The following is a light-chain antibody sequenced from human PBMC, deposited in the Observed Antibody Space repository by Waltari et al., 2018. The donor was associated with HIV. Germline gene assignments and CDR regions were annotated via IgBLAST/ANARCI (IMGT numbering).Light chain of an antibody. CDR3: QQRTKWPT. J-gene: IGKJ4*01. Sequence: IVLTQSPATLSLFPGESATLSCRASQSVFTYLAWYQQKPGQAPRLLIYDASNRATGIPARFSASGSGTDFTLTISSLEPEDFAVYFCQQRTKWPTFGGGTKVEIK. V-gene: IGKV3-11*01. CDR2: DAS. CDR1: QSVFTY.